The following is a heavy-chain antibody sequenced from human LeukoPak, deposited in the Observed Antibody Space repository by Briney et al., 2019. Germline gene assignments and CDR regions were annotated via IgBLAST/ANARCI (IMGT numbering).Heavy chain of an antibody. Sequence: GGSLRLSCAASGFSFSSYWMTWVRQVPGKGLEWVANIKPDGSGKHYVDSVKGRFTISRDNAKSSLYLQMDSLRVEDTAVYYCSSQPAVIDTDFWGQGALVPVSS. V-gene: IGHV3-7*01. CDR1: GFSFSSYW. CDR2: IKPDGSGK. CDR3: SSQPAVIDTDF. D-gene: IGHD2/OR15-2a*01. J-gene: IGHJ4*02.